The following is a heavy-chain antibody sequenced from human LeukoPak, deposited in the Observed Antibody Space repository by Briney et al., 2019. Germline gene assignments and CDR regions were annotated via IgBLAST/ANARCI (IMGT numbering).Heavy chain of an antibody. D-gene: IGHD3-9*01. CDR3: TSQLLRYFDWLSRRNWFDP. CDR1: GFTFSNAW. CDR2: IKSKGDGGTT. J-gene: IGHJ5*02. Sequence: GGSLRLSCAASGFTFSNAWMTWVRQAPGKGLEWVGRIKSKGDGGTTDYAAPVKGRFTISRDDSNNTLYLQMNSLKNEDTAVYYCTSQLLRYFDWLSRRNWFDPWGQGTLVTVSS. V-gene: IGHV3-15*01.